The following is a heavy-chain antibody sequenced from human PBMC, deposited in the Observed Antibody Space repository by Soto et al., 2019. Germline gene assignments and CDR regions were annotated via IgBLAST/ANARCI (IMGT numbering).Heavy chain of an antibody. J-gene: IGHJ5*02. CDR1: GYTFTGYY. CDR2: INPNSGGT. CDR3: ARVSNQLLLGWFDP. D-gene: IGHD2-2*01. V-gene: IGHV1-2*02. Sequence: GASVKVSCKASGYTFTGYYMHWVRQAPGQGLEWMGWINPNSGGTNYAQKFQGRVTMTGDTSISTAYMELSRLRSDDTAVYYCARVSNQLLLGWFDPWGQGTLVTVSS.